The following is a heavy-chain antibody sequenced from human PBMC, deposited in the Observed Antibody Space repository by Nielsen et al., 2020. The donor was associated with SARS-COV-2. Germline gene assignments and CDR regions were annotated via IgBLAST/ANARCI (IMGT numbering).Heavy chain of an antibody. J-gene: IGHJ4*02. CDR1: GYTFTSYG. CDR2: ISAYNGNT. Sequence: ASVKVSCKASGYTFTSYGISWVRQAPGQGLEWMGWISAYNGNTNYAQKLQGRVTITRDTSASTAYMELSSLRSEDTAVYYCARQGNYCSGGSCYLNYFDYWGQGTLVTVSS. D-gene: IGHD2-15*01. CDR3: ARQGNYCSGGSCYLNYFDY. V-gene: IGHV1-18*04.